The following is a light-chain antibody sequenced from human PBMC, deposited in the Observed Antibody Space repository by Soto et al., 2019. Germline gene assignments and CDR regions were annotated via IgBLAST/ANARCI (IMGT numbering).Light chain of an antibody. J-gene: IGKJ5*01. CDR1: QSVSSSY. CDR3: QQYNNWPLIT. CDR2: GAS. Sequence: EVVLRQSPGSLALSRGERATLSCRASQSVSSSYLAWYQHRPGQAPRLLIFGASSRATGIPDRFSGTGSGTDFTLPISSLQSEDFAVYYCQQYNNWPLITVGQGTRLEI. V-gene: IGKV3-20*01.